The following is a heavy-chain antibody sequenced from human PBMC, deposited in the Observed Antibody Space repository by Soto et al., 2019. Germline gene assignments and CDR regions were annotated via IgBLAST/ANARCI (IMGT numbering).Heavy chain of an antibody. CDR3: ARGSSGDYLDY. CDR2: INAGNGNT. Sequence: QVQLVQSGAEVKKPGASVKVSCKASGNTFTSYAIHWVRQAPGQRLEWMGWINAGNGNTKYSQKFQGRVTITRHTSASTAYMELSSLRSEDTAVYFCARGSSGDYLDYWGQGTLVTVSS. J-gene: IGHJ4*02. D-gene: IGHD4-17*01. V-gene: IGHV1-3*01. CDR1: GNTFTSYA.